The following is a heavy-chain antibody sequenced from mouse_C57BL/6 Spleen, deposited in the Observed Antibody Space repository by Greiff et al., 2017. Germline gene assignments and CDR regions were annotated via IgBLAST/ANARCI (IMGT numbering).Heavy chain of an antibody. Sequence: VQLQQSGAELVKPGASVKLSCTASGFNIKDYYMHWVKQRTEQGLEWIGRIDPEDGETKYAPKFQGKATITAATSSNPASLQLSSLTSADTAVYYCAIPYYGSSFHDYWGQGTTLAVSS. CDR1: GFNIKDYY. D-gene: IGHD1-1*01. J-gene: IGHJ2*01. V-gene: IGHV14-2*01. CDR2: IDPEDGET. CDR3: AIPYYGSSFHDY.